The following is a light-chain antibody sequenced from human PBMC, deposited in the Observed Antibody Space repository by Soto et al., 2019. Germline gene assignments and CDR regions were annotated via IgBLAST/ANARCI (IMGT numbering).Light chain of an antibody. J-gene: IGKJ2*01. V-gene: IGKV3-20*01. CDR2: GAS. Sequence: EIVLTQSPGTLSLSPGERAALSCRASQSIVRSYLAWYQQKPGQAPRLLIYGASSRATGIPDGFSGSGSGTDFTLTISRLEPEDLAVSYCRQYGSTPYTFGQGTKLEIK. CDR3: RQYGSTPYT. CDR1: QSIVRSY.